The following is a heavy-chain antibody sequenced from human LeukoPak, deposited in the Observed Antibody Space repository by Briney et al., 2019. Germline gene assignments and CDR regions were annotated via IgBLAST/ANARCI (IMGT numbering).Heavy chain of an antibody. Sequence: GGSLRLSCAGSGFTFSSYAMSWVRQAPGKGLEWVSAVSGNGFSTYSADSVRGRFTISRDNSKTTLYLQMNSLSAEVTAVYYCAKGPLGYCGGGTCYVSDWGQGTLVIVSS. D-gene: IGHD2-15*01. CDR3: AKGPLGYCGGGTCYVSD. J-gene: IGHJ4*02. V-gene: IGHV3-23*01. CDR1: GFTFSSYA. CDR2: VSGNGFST.